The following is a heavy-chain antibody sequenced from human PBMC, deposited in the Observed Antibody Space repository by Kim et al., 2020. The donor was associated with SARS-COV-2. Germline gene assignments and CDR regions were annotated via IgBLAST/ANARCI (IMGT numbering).Heavy chain of an antibody. CDR3: TREGVNYDFWSGYYNYDYYYMDV. V-gene: IGHV3-49*04. D-gene: IGHD3-3*01. CDR2: IRSKAYGGTT. CDR1: GFTFGEYA. J-gene: IGHJ6*03. Sequence: GGSLRLSCTASGFTFGEYAMSWVRQAPGKGLEWVGCIRSKAYGGTTEYAASVKGRFTISRDDSKSIAYLQMNILKTEDTAVYYCTREGVNYDFWSGYYNYDYYYMDVWGKGTTVTVSS.